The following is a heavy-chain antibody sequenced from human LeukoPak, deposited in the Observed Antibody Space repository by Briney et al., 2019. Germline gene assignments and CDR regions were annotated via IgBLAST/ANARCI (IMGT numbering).Heavy chain of an antibody. CDR3: ARKKSSWYSDY. CDR1: GYTLSSYY. CDR2: INPSSGST. V-gene: IGHV1-46*01. D-gene: IGHD6-13*01. Sequence: ASVKVSCKSSGYTLSSYYMHWVRLAPGQGLEWMGIINPSSGSTNYAQKFQGRVSVTRDTSTSTVYMELSSLRSEDTAVYYCARKKSSWYSDYWGQGTLVTVSS. J-gene: IGHJ4*02.